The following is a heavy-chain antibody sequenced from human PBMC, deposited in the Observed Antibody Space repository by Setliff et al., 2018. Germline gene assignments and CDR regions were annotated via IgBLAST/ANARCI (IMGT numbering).Heavy chain of an antibody. CDR1: GGTFSSYA. D-gene: IGHD3-3*01. J-gene: IGHJ6*02. CDR2: IIPILGTA. V-gene: IGHV1-69*05. Sequence: SVKVSCKASGGTFSSYAISWVRQAPGQGLEWMGGIIPILGTANYAQKFQGRVTITTDESTSTAYMELSSLRSGDTAVYYCARAGTTIFGVVTSPNYGMDVWGQGTTVTVSS. CDR3: ARAGTTIFGVVTSPNYGMDV.